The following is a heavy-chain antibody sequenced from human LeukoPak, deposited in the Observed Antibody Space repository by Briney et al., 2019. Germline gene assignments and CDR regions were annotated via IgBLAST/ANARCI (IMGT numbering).Heavy chain of an antibody. CDR1: GGSVSSSSYY. Sequence: SETLSLTCTVSGGSVSSSSYYWGWIRQPPGKGLEWIGSIYYSGSTYYNPSLKSRVTISVDTSKNQFSLKLSSVTAADTAVYYCARRVIAAAGSGVEFDYWGQGTLVTVSS. D-gene: IGHD6-13*01. CDR2: IYYSGST. J-gene: IGHJ4*02. V-gene: IGHV4-39*01. CDR3: ARRVIAAAGSGVEFDY.